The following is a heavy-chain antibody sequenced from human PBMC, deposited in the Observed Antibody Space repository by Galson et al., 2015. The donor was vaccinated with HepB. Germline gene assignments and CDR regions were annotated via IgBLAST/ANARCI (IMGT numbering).Heavy chain of an antibody. D-gene: IGHD5-12*01. CDR3: ATTVDIVATTFDY. CDR1: GYTLTELS. V-gene: IGHV1-24*01. J-gene: IGHJ4*02. CDR2: FDPEDGET. Sequence: SVKVSCKVSGYTLTELSMHWVRQAPGKGLEWMGGFDPEDGETIYAQKFQGRVTMTEDTSTDTAYMELSSLRAEDTAVYYCATTVDIVATTFDYWGQGTLVTVSS.